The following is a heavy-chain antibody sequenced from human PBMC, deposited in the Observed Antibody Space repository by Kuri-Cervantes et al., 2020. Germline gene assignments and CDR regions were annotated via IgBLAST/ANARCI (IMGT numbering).Heavy chain of an antibody. D-gene: IGHD6-6*01. CDR2: IYYSGST. V-gene: IGHV4-59*01. Sequence: SETLSLTCTVSGGSISSYYWSWIRQPPGKGLEWIGYIYYSGSTNYNPSLKSRVTISVDTSKNQFSPKLSSVTVADTAVYYCAAGGIAARYYYYYMDVWGKGTTVTVSS. J-gene: IGHJ6*03. CDR3: AAGGIAARYYYYYMDV. CDR1: GGSISSYY.